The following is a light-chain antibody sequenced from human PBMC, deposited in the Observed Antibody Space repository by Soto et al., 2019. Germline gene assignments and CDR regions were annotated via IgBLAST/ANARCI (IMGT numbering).Light chain of an antibody. Sequence: VLTQPPGTLSWSPCERATLSFSASQSVSSSYLAWYQQKPGQAPRLLIYGASTRATGIPARFSGSGSGTYFTLTISSPEPEDFAVYYCQQRSNWPITFGQGTRLEIK. V-gene: IGKV3D-20*02. CDR1: QSVSSSY. J-gene: IGKJ5*01. CDR3: QQRSNWPIT. CDR2: GAS.